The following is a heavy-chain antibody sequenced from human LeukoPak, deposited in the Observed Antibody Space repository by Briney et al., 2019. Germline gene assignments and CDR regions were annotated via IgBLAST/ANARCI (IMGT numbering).Heavy chain of an antibody. CDR1: GYTLTELC. CDR3: ATAPYDTNGYYYFYFDY. D-gene: IGHD3-22*01. CDR2: FGPEDGET. J-gene: IGHJ4*02. V-gene: IGHV1-24*01. Sequence: ASVKVSCKVSGYTLTELCMHWVRQAPGKGLEWMGGFGPEDGETIYAQKFQGRVTMTEDTSTDTAYMELTSLRSEDTAVYYCATAPYDTNGYYYFYFDYWGQGTQVTVSS.